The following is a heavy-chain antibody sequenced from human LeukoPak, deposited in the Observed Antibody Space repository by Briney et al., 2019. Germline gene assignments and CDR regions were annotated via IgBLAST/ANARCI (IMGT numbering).Heavy chain of an antibody. Sequence: KPSETLSLTCAVSGYSISSGYYWGWIRQPPGKGLEWIGSIYHSGSTYYNPSLKSRVTISVDTSKNQFSLKLSSVTAADTAVYYWGRDGRYFDWLIVGYDIWGQGTMVTVSS. CDR2: IYHSGST. CDR3: GRDGRYFDWLIVGYDI. D-gene: IGHD3-9*01. J-gene: IGHJ3*02. CDR1: GYSISSGYY. V-gene: IGHV4-38-2*02.